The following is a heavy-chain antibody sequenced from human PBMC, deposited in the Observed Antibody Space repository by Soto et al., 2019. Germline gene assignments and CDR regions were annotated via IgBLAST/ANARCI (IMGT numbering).Heavy chain of an antibody. J-gene: IGHJ6*02. CDR3: ARDWIVATIGDGYYYGMDV. CDR2: IWYDGSNK. CDR1: GFTFSSYG. D-gene: IGHD5-12*01. V-gene: IGHV3-33*01. Sequence: GGSLRLSCAASGFTFSSYGMHWVRQAPGKGLEWVAVIWYDGSNKYYADSVKGRFTISRDNSKNTLYLQMNSLRAEETAVYYCARDWIVATIGDGYYYGMDVWGQGTTVTVSS.